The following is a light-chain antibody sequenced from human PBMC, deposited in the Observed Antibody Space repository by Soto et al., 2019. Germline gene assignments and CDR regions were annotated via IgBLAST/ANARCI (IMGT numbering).Light chain of an antibody. CDR3: TSYTSSSPPYV. V-gene: IGLV2-14*01. CDR2: EVS. CDR1: SSDVGGYNY. Sequence: QSALTQPASVSGSPGQSITISCTGTSSDVGGYNYVSWYQQHPGKAPKLMIYEVSNRPSGVSNRFSGSKSGNTASLPISGLQAEAEADYYCTSYTSSSPPYVFGTGTKATVL. J-gene: IGLJ1*01.